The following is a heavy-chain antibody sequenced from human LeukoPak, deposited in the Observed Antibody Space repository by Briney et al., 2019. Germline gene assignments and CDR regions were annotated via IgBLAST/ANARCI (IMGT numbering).Heavy chain of an antibody. Sequence: SEPLSLTCAVSGGAISSGGYSWSWIRQPPGKGLEWIGYIYHSGSTYYNPSLKSRVTISVDRSKNQFSLKLSSVTAADTAVYYCAGYSGYDKGNYYYYYGMDVWGQGTTVTVSS. CDR3: AGYSGYDKGNYYYYYGMDV. CDR2: IYHSGST. CDR1: GGAISSGGYS. D-gene: IGHD5-12*01. J-gene: IGHJ6*02. V-gene: IGHV4-30-2*01.